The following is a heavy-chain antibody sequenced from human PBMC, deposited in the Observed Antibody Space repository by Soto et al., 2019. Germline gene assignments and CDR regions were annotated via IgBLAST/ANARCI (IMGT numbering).Heavy chain of an antibody. CDR1: GGTFSSYT. V-gene: IGHV1-69*08. CDR3: ARDGVRYWYFDL. J-gene: IGHJ2*01. CDR2: IIPILGIA. D-gene: IGHD3-3*01. Sequence: QVQLVQSGAAVKKPGSSVKVSCKASGGTFSSYTISWVRQAPGQGLEWMGRIIPILGIANYAQKFQGRVTITADKSTSTAYMELSSLRSEDTAVYYCARDGVRYWYFDLWGRGTLDTVSS.